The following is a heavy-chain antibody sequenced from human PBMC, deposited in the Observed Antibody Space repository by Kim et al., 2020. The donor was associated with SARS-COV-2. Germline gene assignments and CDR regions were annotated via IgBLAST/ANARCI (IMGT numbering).Heavy chain of an antibody. CDR3: ARGAVVVPAAMDWWFDP. J-gene: IGHJ5*02. Sequence: KSRVTISVATSKNQFSLKLSSVTAADTAVYYCARGAVVVPAAMDWWFDPWGQGTLVTVSS. D-gene: IGHD2-2*01. V-gene: IGHV4-59*09.